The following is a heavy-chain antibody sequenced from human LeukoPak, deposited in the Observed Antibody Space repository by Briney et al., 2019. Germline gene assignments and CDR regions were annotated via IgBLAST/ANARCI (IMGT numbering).Heavy chain of an antibody. CDR3: ASMRAGYSYGFY. Sequence: PSETLSLTCTVSSGSISSSSYYWGWIRQPPGKGLEWIGSIYYSGSTYYNPSLKSRVTISVDTSKNQFSLKLSSVTAADTAVYYCASMRAGYSYGFYWGQGTLVTVSS. D-gene: IGHD5-18*01. CDR1: SGSISSSSYY. CDR2: IYYSGST. V-gene: IGHV4-39*01. J-gene: IGHJ4*02.